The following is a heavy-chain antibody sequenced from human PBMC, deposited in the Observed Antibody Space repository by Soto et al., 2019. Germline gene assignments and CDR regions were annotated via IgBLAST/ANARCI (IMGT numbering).Heavy chain of an antibody. D-gene: IGHD3-22*01. CDR3: ARSYYDSSGYLAPHFDY. Sequence: GGSLRLSCAASGFTFSSYGMHWVRQAPGKGLEWVAVIWYDGSNKYYADSVKGRFTISRDNSKNTLYLQMNSLRAEDTAVYYCARSYYDSSGYLAPHFDYWGQGTLVTVSS. CDR1: GFTFSSYG. CDR2: IWYDGSNK. J-gene: IGHJ4*02. V-gene: IGHV3-33*01.